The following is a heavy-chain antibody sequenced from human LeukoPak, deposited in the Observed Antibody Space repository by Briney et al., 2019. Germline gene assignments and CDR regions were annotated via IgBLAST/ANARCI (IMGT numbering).Heavy chain of an antibody. D-gene: IGHD2-15*01. CDR2: IRSKAYGGTT. Sequence: GGSLRLSCTASGFTFGDYAMSWFRQAPGKGLEWVGFIRSKAYGGTTEYAASVKGRFTISRDDSKSIAYLQMNSLRAEDTAVYYCAKDLVGYCSGGSCYSYYYYMDVWGKGTAVTISS. V-gene: IGHV3-49*03. CDR3: AKDLVGYCSGGSCYSYYYYMDV. J-gene: IGHJ6*03. CDR1: GFTFGDYA.